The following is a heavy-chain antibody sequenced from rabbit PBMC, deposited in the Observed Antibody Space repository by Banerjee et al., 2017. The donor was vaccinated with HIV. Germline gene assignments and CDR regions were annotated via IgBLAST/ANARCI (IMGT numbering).Heavy chain of an antibody. CDR1: GFDFSSYY. CDR3: ARGSAYAGAGYAL. V-gene: IGHV1S7*01. J-gene: IGHJ4*01. D-gene: IGHD4-2*01. Sequence: QLKETGGGLVQPGESLTLSCKASGFDFSSYYMSWVRQAPGKGLEWIGDIYPGKGTTYYANWVNGRFTISSDNAQNTVDLQINSLTAADTATYFCARGSAYAGAGYALWGQGTLVTV. CDR2: IYPGKGTT.